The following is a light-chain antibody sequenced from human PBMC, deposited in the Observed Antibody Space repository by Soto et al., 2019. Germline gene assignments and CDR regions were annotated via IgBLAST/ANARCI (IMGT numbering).Light chain of an antibody. Sequence: QSALTQPASVSGSPGQSITISCTGTSSDVGIYNYVSWYQQHTGKAPKLMIYEVSNRPSGVSNRFSGSKSGKTASLTISGLQAEDEADYYCSSYTTRSTLVFGGGTNLTVL. CDR1: SSDVGIYNY. V-gene: IGLV2-14*01. CDR2: EVS. J-gene: IGLJ3*02. CDR3: SSYTTRSTLV.